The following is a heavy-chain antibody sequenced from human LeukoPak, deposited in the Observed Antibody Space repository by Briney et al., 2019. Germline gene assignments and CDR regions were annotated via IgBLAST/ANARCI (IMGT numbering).Heavy chain of an antibody. V-gene: IGHV3-11*05. CDR2: ISSSSSCT. D-gene: IGHD1-26*01. Sequence: GGSLRLSCAASGFTFSDYYMSWIRQAPGKGLEWVSYISSSSSCTNYADSVRGRFTISRDNAKNSLYLQMNSLRAEDTAVFYCARDLSGSYYFDYWGQGTLVTVSS. J-gene: IGHJ4*02. CDR1: GFTFSDYY. CDR3: ARDLSGSYYFDY.